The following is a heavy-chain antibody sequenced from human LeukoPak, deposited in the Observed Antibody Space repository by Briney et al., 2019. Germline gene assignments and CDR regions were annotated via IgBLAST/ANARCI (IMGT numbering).Heavy chain of an antibody. J-gene: IGHJ6*03. CDR2: INPNSGGT. CDR1: GYTFTGYY. Sequence: GAAVKVSCKASGYTFTGYYMHWVRQAPGQGLEWMGWINPNSGGTNYAQKFQGRVTMTRDTSISTAYMELSRLRSDDTAVYYCARGYSSSWYYTNYYYMDVWGKGTTVTVSS. V-gene: IGHV1-2*02. D-gene: IGHD6-13*01. CDR3: ARGYSSSWYYTNYYYMDV.